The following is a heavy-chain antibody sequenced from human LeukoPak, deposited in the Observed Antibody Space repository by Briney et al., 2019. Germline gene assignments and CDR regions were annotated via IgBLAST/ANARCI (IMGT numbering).Heavy chain of an antibody. D-gene: IGHD3-9*01. V-gene: IGHV4-34*01. CDR1: GGSFSGYY. CDR3: ARGGVRYFDWLLPYFDY. Sequence: SETLSLTCAVYGGSFSGYYWSWIRQPPGKGLEWIGEINHSGSTNYNPSLKSRVTISVDTSKNQFSLKPSSVTAADTAVYYCARGGVRYFDWLLPYFDYWGQGTLVTVSS. CDR2: INHSGST. J-gene: IGHJ4*02.